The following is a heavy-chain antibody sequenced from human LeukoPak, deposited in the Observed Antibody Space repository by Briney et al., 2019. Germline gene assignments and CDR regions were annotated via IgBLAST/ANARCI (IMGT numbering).Heavy chain of an antibody. J-gene: IGHJ5*02. V-gene: IGHV3-48*01. Sequence: GGSLRLSCGASGFPFKSYAMSGCAQSPGKALEGIAYISMGVTTEYYADSVKGRFTISRDDARDSLYLQMESLRAEDTALYYCARFNLGWLDPWGQGALVTVSS. D-gene: IGHD1-20*01. CDR2: ISMGVTTE. CDR3: ARFNLGWLDP. CDR1: GFPFKSYA.